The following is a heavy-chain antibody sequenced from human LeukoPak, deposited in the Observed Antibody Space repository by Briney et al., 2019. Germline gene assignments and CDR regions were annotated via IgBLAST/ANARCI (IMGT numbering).Heavy chain of an antibody. CDR2: IIPIFGTA. D-gene: IGHD3-22*01. Sequence: GASVKVSCKASGGTFSSYAISWVRQAPGQGLEWMGGIIPIFGTANYAQKFQGRVTITADESTSTAYMELSSLRSEDTAVYYCARDPGDYDSSGYYPNWFDPWGQGTLVTVSS. CDR1: GGTFSSYA. J-gene: IGHJ5*02. V-gene: IGHV1-69*13. CDR3: ARDPGDYDSSGYYPNWFDP.